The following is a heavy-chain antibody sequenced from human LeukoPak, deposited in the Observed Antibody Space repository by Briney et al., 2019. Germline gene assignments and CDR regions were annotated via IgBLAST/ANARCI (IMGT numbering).Heavy chain of an antibody. D-gene: IGHD1-26*01. CDR1: GGSISSSSYY. CDR3: ARGEWELTHRLNAYNWFDP. J-gene: IGHJ5*02. CDR2: IYTSGST. V-gene: IGHV4-61*02. Sequence: NSSETLSLTCTVSGGSISSSSYYWGWIQQPAGKGLEWIGRIYTSGSTNYNPSLKSRVTISVDTSKNQFSLKLSSVAAADTAVYYCARGEWELTHRLNAYNWFDPWGQGTLVTVSS.